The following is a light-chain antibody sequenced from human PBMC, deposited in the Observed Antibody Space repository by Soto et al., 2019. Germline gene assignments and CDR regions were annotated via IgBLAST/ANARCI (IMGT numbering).Light chain of an antibody. J-gene: IGKJ4*01. CDR2: DAS. CDR1: QGISSA. V-gene: IGKV1-13*02. CDR3: QQANSFPLT. Sequence: AIQLTQSPSSLSASVGDRVSITCRASQGISSALAWYQQKPGKAPKLLIHDASTLESGVPSRFSGSGSGTDFTLTISSLQPEDFATYYCQQANSFPLTFGGGTKVDIK.